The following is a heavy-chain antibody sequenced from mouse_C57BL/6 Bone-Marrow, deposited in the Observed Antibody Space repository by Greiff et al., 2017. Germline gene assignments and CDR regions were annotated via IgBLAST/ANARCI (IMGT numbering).Heavy chain of an antibody. J-gene: IGHJ3*01. V-gene: IGHV1-81*01. D-gene: IGHD1-1*01. CDR3: AIIDYYGSSDGAWFAY. Sequence: QVQLQQSGAELARPGASVKLSCKASGYTFTSYGISWVKQRTGQGLEWIGEIYPRSGNTYYNEKFKGKATLTADQSSSTAYIELRSLTSEDSAVYFWAIIDYYGSSDGAWFAYWGQGTLVTVSA. CDR2: IYPRSGNT. CDR1: GYTFTSYG.